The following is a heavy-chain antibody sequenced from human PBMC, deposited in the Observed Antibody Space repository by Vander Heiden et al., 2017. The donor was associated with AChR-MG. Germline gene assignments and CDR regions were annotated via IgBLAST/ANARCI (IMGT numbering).Heavy chain of an antibody. Sequence: QVQLVQSEAEVKKPGASVKVSCKASGYTFTSYYMHWVRQAPGQGLEWMGIINPSGGSTSYAQKFQGRVTMTRDTSTSTVYMELSSLRSEDTAVYYCASDACPTTVTTGNWFDPWGQGTLVTVSS. CDR2: INPSGGST. D-gene: IGHD4-4*01. CDR3: ASDACPTTVTTGNWFDP. V-gene: IGHV1-46*01. J-gene: IGHJ5*02. CDR1: GYTFTSYY.